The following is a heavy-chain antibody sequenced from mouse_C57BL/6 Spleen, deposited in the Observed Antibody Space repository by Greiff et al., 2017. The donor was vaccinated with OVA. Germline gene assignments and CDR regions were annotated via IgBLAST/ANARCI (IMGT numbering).Heavy chain of an antibody. CDR3: ARCYSNRHYYAMDY. D-gene: IGHD2-5*01. J-gene: IGHJ4*01. CDR1: GYTFTSYW. Sequence: QVQLKQPGAELVMPGASVKLSCKASGYTFTSYWMHWVKQRPGQGLEWIGEIDPSDSYTNYNQQFKGKSTLTVDKSSSTAYMQLSSLTSEDSAVYYCARCYSNRHYYAMDYWGQGTSVTVSS. V-gene: IGHV1-69*01. CDR2: IDPSDSYT.